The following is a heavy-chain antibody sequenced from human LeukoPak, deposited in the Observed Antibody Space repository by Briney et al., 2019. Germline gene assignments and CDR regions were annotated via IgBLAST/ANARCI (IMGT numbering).Heavy chain of an antibody. Sequence: GGSLRLSCAASGFTFSSYGMHWVRQAPGKGLEWVAVIWYDGSNKYYADSVKGRFTISRDNSKNTLYLQMNSLRAEDTAVYYCARGQARRDYADNVVSRWDYYFDYWGQGTLVTVSS. V-gene: IGHV3-33*01. CDR2: IWYDGSNK. CDR3: ARGQARRDYADNVVSRWDYYFDY. D-gene: IGHD4-17*01. CDR1: GFTFSSYG. J-gene: IGHJ4*02.